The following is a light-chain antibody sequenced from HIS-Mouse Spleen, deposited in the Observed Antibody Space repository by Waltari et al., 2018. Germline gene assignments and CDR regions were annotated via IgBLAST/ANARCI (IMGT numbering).Light chain of an antibody. V-gene: IGLV2-8*01. J-gene: IGLJ1*01. CDR3: SSYAGSNNYV. Sequence: QSALTQPHSASGSPGQSVPISCTRTSSAVGGYNYFPWYQQHPGKAPKLMIYEVSKRPSGVPDRFSGSKSGNTASLTVSGLQAEDEADYYCSSYAGSNNYVFGTGTKVTVL. CDR1: SSAVGGYNY. CDR2: EVS.